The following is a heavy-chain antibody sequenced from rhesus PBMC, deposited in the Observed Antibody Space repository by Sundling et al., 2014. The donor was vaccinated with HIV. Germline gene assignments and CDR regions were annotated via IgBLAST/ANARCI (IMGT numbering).Heavy chain of an antibody. Sequence: EVQLVESGGGLVQPGGSLRLSCAASGFTFSSYGMSWVRQAPGKGLEWVSSISSASSYIYYADSVKGRFTISRDNAKNSLSLQMNSLGAEDTAVYYCTSGLYSGSYPYFDYWGQGVLVTVSS. CDR3: TSGLYSGSYPYFDY. CDR2: ISSASSYI. J-gene: IGHJ4*01. V-gene: IGHV3-136*01. D-gene: IGHD3-16*01. CDR1: GFTFSSYG.